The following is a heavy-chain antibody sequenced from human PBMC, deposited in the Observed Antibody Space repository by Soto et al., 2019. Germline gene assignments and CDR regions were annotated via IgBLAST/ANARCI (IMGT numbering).Heavy chain of an antibody. V-gene: IGHV4-34*01. CDR1: GGSFSGYY. Sequence: SETLSLTCAVYGGSFSGYYWSWVRQPPGKGLEWIGEINHSGSTNYNPSLKSRVTISVDTSKNQFSLKLSSVTAADTAVYYCARGIAAARYYYYGMDVWGQGTTVTVSS. D-gene: IGHD6-13*01. CDR2: INHSGST. J-gene: IGHJ6*02. CDR3: ARGIAAARYYYYGMDV.